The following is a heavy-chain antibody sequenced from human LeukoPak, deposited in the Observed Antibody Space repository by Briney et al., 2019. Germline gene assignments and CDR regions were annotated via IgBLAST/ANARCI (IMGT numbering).Heavy chain of an antibody. CDR3: ARAGDYYYDSSGYFNY. CDR1: GYTFTSYA. V-gene: IGHV1-3*03. J-gene: IGHJ4*02. Sequence: ASVKVSCKASGYTFTSYAMHWVRQAPGQRLEWMGWINAGNGNTKYSQEFQGRVTITRDTSASTAYMELSSLRSEDMAVYYCARAGDYYYDSSGYFNYWGQGTLVTVSS. CDR2: INAGNGNT. D-gene: IGHD3-22*01.